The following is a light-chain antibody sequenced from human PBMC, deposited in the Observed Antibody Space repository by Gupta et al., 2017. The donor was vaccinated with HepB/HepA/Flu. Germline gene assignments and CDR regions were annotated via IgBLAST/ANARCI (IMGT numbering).Light chain of an antibody. Sequence: QPVLTQPPSASGTPGQRVTISCSGSSSNIGNDNAYWYQQLPGTAPKLLIYNDNQRPSGVPGRFSGSKSGTTASLAISGLRSEDEADYYCVGWDDSLSGYVFGAGTKVTVL. CDR3: VGWDDSLSGYV. V-gene: IGLV1-47*02. CDR2: NDN. CDR1: SSNIGNDN. J-gene: IGLJ1*01.